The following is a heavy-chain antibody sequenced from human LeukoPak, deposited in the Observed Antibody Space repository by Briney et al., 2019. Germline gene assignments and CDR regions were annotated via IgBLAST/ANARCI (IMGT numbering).Heavy chain of an antibody. J-gene: IGHJ3*02. V-gene: IGHV3-9*01. D-gene: IGHD2-15*01. CDR2: ISWNSGSI. CDR3: AKDNVRGGWPHNAFDI. CDR1: GFTFDDYA. Sequence: GRSLRLSCAASGFTFDDYAMHWVRQAPGKGLEWVSGISWNSGSIGYADSVKGRFTISRDNAENSLYLQMNSLRAEDTALYYCAKDNVRGGWPHNAFDIWGQGTMVTVSS.